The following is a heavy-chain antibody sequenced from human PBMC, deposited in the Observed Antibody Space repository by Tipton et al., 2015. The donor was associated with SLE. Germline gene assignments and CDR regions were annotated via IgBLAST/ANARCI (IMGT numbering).Heavy chain of an antibody. CDR2: IYRSGST. CDR3: VRLRREHQIVRLGWF. Sequence: TLSLTCSVSGDSISSGYYWGWIRQPPGKGLEWIGTIYRSGSTYYNPSLKSRVTISVDTSKNVFSLNISSVTAADTAIYYCVRLRREHQIVRLGWFWGLGTLVTVSS. CDR1: GDSISSGYY. J-gene: IGHJ1*01. D-gene: IGHD2/OR15-2a*01. V-gene: IGHV4-38-2*01.